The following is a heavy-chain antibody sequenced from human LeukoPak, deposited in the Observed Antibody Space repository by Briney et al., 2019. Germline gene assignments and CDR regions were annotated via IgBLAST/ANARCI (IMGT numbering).Heavy chain of an antibody. D-gene: IGHD4-11*01. Sequence: PSETLSLTCTVSGYFITSGYYWGWIRQPTGKGLEWIGSIYHSGSTYYNPSLKSRVTISVDTSKNQFALRLNSVTAADTAVYYCVSLTTMYSWFDPWGKGILVTVSS. J-gene: IGHJ5*02. V-gene: IGHV4-38-2*02. CDR2: IYHSGST. CDR1: GYFITSGYY. CDR3: VSLTTMYSWFDP.